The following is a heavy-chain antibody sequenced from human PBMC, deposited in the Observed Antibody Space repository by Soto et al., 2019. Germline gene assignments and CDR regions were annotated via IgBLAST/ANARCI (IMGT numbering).Heavy chain of an antibody. CDR1: GGSISSGGYY. CDR3: ARSRSSWSLGAFDI. J-gene: IGHJ3*02. D-gene: IGHD6-13*01. Sequence: QVQLQESGPGLVKPSQTLSLTCTVSGGSISSGGYYWSWIRQHPGKGLEWTGYIYYSGSTYYNPSLKSRVTISVDTSKNQFSLKLSSVTAADTAVYYCARSRSSWSLGAFDIWGQGTMVTVSS. CDR2: IYYSGST. V-gene: IGHV4-31*03.